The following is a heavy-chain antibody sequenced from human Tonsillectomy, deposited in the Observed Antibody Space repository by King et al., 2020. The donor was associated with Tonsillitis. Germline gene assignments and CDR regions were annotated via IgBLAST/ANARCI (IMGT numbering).Heavy chain of an antibody. CDR3: ARHRDTSSWYYYGAMDV. J-gene: IGHJ6*02. D-gene: IGHD3-10*01. Sequence: QLVQSGAELRKPGESLKISCKGSGYSFSSYYIGWVRQMPGKGLEWMGSIYPGGSDTRYSPSLQGQVTISADKSTSTAYLQWSSLKAPDTAMYYCARHRDTSSWYYYGAMDVWGQGTTVTVSS. V-gene: IGHV5-51*01. CDR1: GYSFSSYY. CDR2: IYPGGSDT.